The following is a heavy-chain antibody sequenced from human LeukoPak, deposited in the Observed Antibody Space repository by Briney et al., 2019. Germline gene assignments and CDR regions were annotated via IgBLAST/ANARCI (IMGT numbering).Heavy chain of an antibody. J-gene: IGHJ3*02. CDR3: ARDRADAFDI. CDR1: GFTFSSYG. V-gene: IGHV3-21*01. CDR2: ISSSSSYI. Sequence: GGSLRLSCAASGFTFSSYGMNWVRQAPGKGLEWVSSISSSSSYIYYADSVKGRFTISRDNAKNSLYLQMNSLRAEDTAVYYCARDRADAFDIWGQGTMATVSS.